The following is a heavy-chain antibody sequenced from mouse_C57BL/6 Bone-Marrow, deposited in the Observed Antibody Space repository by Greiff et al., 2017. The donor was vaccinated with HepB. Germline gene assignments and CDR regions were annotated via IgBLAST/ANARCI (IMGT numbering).Heavy chain of an antibody. CDR2: ISDGGSYT. J-gene: IGHJ2*01. V-gene: IGHV5-4*03. CDR1: GFTFSSYA. Sequence: EVKVVESGGGLVKPGGSLKLSCAASGFTFSSYAMSWVRQTPEKRLEWVATISDGGSYTYYPDNVKGRFTISRDNAKNNLYLQMSHLKSEDTAMYYCARRLFYYFDYWGQGTTLTVSS. CDR3: ARRLFYYFDY.